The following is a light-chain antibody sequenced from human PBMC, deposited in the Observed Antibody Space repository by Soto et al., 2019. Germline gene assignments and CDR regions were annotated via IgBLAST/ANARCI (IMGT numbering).Light chain of an antibody. CDR1: QSVSSSY. Sequence: ILLTQSSSTLSFPPGERGTLSCRGSQSVSSSYLAWYQQKPRQAHRLIIYGASSRATGIPDRFSGSGSGTEFTLTISSLQSEDFAVYYCQQYKNWPMITFGQGTRLEIK. CDR3: QQYKNWPMIT. J-gene: IGKJ5*01. V-gene: IGKV3-20*01. CDR2: GAS.